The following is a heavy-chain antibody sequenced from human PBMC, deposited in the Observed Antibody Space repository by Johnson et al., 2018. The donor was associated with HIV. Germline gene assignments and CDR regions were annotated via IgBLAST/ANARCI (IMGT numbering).Heavy chain of an antibody. CDR2: ISYDGSSK. V-gene: IGHV3-30*07. Sequence: QVQLVESGGGLVQPGGSLRLSCAASGFTVSSNYMSWVRQAPGKGLEWVSVISYDGSSKYYADSVKGRFTISRDNSKNTLYVQMNSLKTEDTAVYYCALSYSLDAFDIWGQGTMVTVSS. CDR3: ALSYSLDAFDI. J-gene: IGHJ3*02. D-gene: IGHD2-21*01. CDR1: GFTVSSNY.